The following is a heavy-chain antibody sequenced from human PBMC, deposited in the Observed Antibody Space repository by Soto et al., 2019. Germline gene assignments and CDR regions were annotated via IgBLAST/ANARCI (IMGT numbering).Heavy chain of an antibody. CDR2: ISGSGGRS. Sequence: EVQLLDSGGGLVQPGGSLRLSCADSEFTFSNYALTWVRQGPGKGLEWVSGISGSGGRSYYADSVKGRFTISRDNSKSTLYLQMNSLTAEDTAVYYCAKAYFVWSSEQPYYFDYWGQGTLVTVSS. D-gene: IGHD3-16*01. CDR1: EFTFSNYA. J-gene: IGHJ4*02. CDR3: AKAYFVWSSEQPYYFDY. V-gene: IGHV3-23*01.